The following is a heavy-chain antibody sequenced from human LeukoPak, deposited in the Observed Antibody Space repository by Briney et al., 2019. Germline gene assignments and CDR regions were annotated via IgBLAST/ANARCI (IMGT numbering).Heavy chain of an antibody. V-gene: IGHV1-69*04. Sequence: WASVKVSCKASGGTFSSYTISWVRQAPGQGLEWMGRIIPILGIANYAQKFQGRVTITADKSTSTAYMELRSLRSEDTAVYYCARDRVSCYYIHSESGFAYWGQGTLVTVSS. CDR2: IIPILGIA. D-gene: IGHD3-3*01. CDR3: ARDRVSCYYIHSESGFAY. CDR1: GGTFSSYT. J-gene: IGHJ4*02.